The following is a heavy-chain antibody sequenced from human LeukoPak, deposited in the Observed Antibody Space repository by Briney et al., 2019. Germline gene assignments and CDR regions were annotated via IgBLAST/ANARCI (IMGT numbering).Heavy chain of an antibody. Sequence: ASVKVSCKASGYTFTSYDINWVRQATGQGLEWMGWMNPNSGNTGYAQKFQGRVTMTRNTSISTAYMELSSLRSEDTAVYYCARGDNYGDYVWYYYYYMDVWGKGTTVTISS. V-gene: IGHV1-8*01. J-gene: IGHJ6*03. CDR2: MNPNSGNT. CDR1: GYTFTSYD. CDR3: ARGDNYGDYVWYYYYYMDV. D-gene: IGHD4-17*01.